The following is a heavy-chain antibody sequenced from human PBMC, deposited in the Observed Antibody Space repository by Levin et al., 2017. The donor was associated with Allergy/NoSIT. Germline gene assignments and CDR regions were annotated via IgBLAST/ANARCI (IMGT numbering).Heavy chain of an antibody. V-gene: IGHV3-9*01. D-gene: IGHD5-18*01. Sequence: SLKISCEASGFTFDDHAMHWFRQAPGKGLEWVSGISWNSDTIGYADSVKGRFTISRDSAKTSLYLQMHSLRPEDTALYYCTKAGSYGSYYYHVDVWGQGTTVTVSS. CDR3: TKAGSYGSYYYHVDV. CDR2: ISWNSDTI. CDR1: GFTFDDHA. J-gene: IGHJ6*02.